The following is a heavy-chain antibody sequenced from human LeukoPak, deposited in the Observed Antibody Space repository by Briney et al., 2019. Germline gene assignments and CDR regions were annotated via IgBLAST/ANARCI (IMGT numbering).Heavy chain of an antibody. CDR1: GFTFSSYW. D-gene: IGHD1-1*01. Sequence: SGGSLRLSCAASGFTFSSYWMHWVRQAPGKGLVWVSRIISDGSSTSYADSVKGRFTISRDNAKNTLFPQMNSLRAEDTAVYYCARARFGWNDVLGIDYWGQGTLVTVSS. V-gene: IGHV3-74*01. CDR2: IISDGSST. J-gene: IGHJ4*02. CDR3: ARARFGWNDVLGIDY.